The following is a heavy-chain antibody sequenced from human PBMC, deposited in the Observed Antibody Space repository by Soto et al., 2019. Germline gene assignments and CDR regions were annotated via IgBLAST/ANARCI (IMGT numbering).Heavy chain of an antibody. V-gene: IGHV3-48*02. D-gene: IGHD5-18*01. CDR3: AEGGYSYGYFVY. J-gene: IGHJ4*02. Sequence: GGSLRLSCAASGFTFSSYSMNWVRQAPGEGLEWVSYISSSSSAIYYADSVKGRFTISRDNAKNSLYLQMNSLRDEDTAVYYCAEGGYSYGYFVYWGQGTLVTVSS. CDR2: ISSSSSAI. CDR1: GFTFSSYS.